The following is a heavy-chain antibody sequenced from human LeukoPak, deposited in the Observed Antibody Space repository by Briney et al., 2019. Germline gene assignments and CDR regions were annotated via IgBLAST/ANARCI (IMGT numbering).Heavy chain of an antibody. CDR3: ARSPDQLLDYYFDY. Sequence: ASVKVSCKASGYTFTSYYMHWVRQAPGQGLEWMGIINPSGGSTSYAQKFQGRVTMTRDTSISTAYMELSRLRSDDTAVYYCARSPDQLLDYYFDYWGQGTLVTVSS. V-gene: IGHV1-46*01. D-gene: IGHD2-2*01. CDR1: GYTFTSYY. CDR2: INPSGGST. J-gene: IGHJ4*02.